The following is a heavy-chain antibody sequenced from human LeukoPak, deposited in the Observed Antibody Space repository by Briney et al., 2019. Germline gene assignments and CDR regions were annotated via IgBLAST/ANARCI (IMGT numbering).Heavy chain of an antibody. V-gene: IGHV1-8*01. Sequence: ASVKVSCKASGYTFTSYDINWVRQATGQGLEWMVWMNPNSGNTGYAQKFQGRVTMTRNTSISTAYMELSSLRSEDTAVYYCARGLGSIAAAGTYYYYYYMDVWGKGTTVTVSS. D-gene: IGHD6-13*01. CDR1: GYTFTSYD. CDR2: MNPNSGNT. J-gene: IGHJ6*03. CDR3: ARGLGSIAAAGTYYYYYYMDV.